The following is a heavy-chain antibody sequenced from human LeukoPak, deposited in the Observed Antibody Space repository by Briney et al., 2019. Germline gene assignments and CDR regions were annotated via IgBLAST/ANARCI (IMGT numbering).Heavy chain of an antibody. D-gene: IGHD6-6*01. Sequence: GGSLRLSCTASGFTFRRYSFNWVRQAPGKGLEWVSTISSGSDYIYYADSVRGRFTISRDNAENSLYLQMNSLRAEDTAVYYCTRDLSLAAPQGFDYWGQGTQVTVSS. J-gene: IGHJ4*02. CDR2: ISSGSDYI. CDR1: GFTFRRYS. CDR3: TRDLSLAAPQGFDY. V-gene: IGHV3-21*01.